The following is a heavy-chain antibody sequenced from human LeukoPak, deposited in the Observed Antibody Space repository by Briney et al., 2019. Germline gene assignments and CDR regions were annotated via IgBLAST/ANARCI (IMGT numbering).Heavy chain of an antibody. CDR3: ARFSPITTFDY. CDR2: IDYSGST. V-gene: IGHV4-39*01. Sequence: SETLLLTCTVSGGSISSDSNYWGWIRQPPGKGLEWIGSIDYSGSTYYNSSLKSRVTISIDTSNNQFSLQLSSVTAADTAVYYCARFSPITTFDYWGQGTLVTVSS. D-gene: IGHD3-10*01. CDR1: GGSISSDSNY. J-gene: IGHJ4*02.